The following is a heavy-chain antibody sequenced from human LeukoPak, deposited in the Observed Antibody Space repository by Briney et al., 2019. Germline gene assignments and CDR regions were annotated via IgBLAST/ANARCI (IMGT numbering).Heavy chain of an antibody. J-gene: IGHJ4*02. D-gene: IGHD3-22*01. CDR2: ISSSAGST. Sequence: GGSLRLSCAASGFTFSSYAMSWVRQAPGKGLEWVSAISSSAGSTYYADSVKGRFTISRDNSKSTLYLQMNSLRAEDTAVYYCAKSPPGPNYYDSSAYYYGPDYWGPGTLVTVSS. CDR1: GFTFSSYA. V-gene: IGHV3-23*01. CDR3: AKSPPGPNYYDSSAYYYGPDY.